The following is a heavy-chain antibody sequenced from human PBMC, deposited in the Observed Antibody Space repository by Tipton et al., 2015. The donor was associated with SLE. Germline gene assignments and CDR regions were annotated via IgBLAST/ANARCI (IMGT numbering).Heavy chain of an antibody. CDR3: AKTLRTLAYYYGMDV. J-gene: IGHJ6*02. D-gene: IGHD2-15*01. CDR1: GFTFDDYA. Sequence: SLRLSCAASGFTFDDYAMHWVRQAPGKGLEWVSGISWNSGSIGYADSVKGRFTISRDNVKNSLYLQMNSLRAEDTSLYYCAKTLRTLAYYYGMDVWGQGTTVSFSS. V-gene: IGHV3-9*01. CDR2: ISWNSGSI.